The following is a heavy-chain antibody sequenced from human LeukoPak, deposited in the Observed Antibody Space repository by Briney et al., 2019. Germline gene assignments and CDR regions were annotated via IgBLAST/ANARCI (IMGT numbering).Heavy chain of an antibody. J-gene: IGHJ3*02. V-gene: IGHV3-7*01. CDR1: EFTFTNFW. CDR3: ARDSASCRGCAFDI. Sequence: PGGSLRLSCAASEFTFTNFWMRWVRQAPGKGLEWVANTNREGSEKYYVDSVKGRVTISRDNAMNFLYLQLNSLRVDDTAVYYCARDSASCRGCAFDIWGQGTVVTVSS. CDR2: TNREGSEK. D-gene: IGHD2-2*01.